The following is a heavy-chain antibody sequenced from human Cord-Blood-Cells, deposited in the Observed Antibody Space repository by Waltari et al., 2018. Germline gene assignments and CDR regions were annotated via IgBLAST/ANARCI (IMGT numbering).Heavy chain of an antibody. V-gene: IGHV1-69*09. J-gene: IGHJ4*02. CDR3: ALHQRG. Sequence: VQLVQSRAVDKKPLSSVQASCKASGGTFRSYATSWVRQAPGQALEWMGRIIPILGIANYAQKFQGRVTITADKSTSTAYMELSSLRSEDTAVYYCALHQRGWGQGTLVTVSS. CDR2: IIPILGIA. CDR1: GGTFRSYA.